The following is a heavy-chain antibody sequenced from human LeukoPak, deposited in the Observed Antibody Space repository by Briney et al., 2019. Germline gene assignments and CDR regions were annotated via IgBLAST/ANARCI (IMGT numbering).Heavy chain of an antibody. V-gene: IGHV4-39*01. CDR2: IYYSGST. CDR1: GGSISSSSYY. D-gene: IGHD6-13*01. Sequence: PSETLSLTCTVSGGSISSSSYYWGWIRQPPGKGLEWIGSIYYSGSTYYNPSLKSRVTISVDTSKNQSSLKLSSVTAADTAVYYCARQYSSSWPIYYYYGMDVWGQGTTVTVSS. J-gene: IGHJ6*02. CDR3: ARQYSSSWPIYYYYGMDV.